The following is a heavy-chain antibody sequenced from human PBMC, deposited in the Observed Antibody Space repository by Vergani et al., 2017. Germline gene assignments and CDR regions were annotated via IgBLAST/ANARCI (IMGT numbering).Heavy chain of an antibody. CDR3: VRIIWGSGYFDV. D-gene: IGHD3-16*01. V-gene: IGHV4-39*07. CDR2: IGYHDRA. CDR1: GASVSSNAYY. J-gene: IGHJ4*01. Sequence: QVQLQQWGAGLLKPSETLPLTCSVSGASVSSNAYYWGWIRQLPETGLEWIATIGYHDRAYYNPSLKSRVVISLDVSQNQVSLRQTSVTAADAAVYYCVRIIWGSGYFDVWGHGALVTVSS.